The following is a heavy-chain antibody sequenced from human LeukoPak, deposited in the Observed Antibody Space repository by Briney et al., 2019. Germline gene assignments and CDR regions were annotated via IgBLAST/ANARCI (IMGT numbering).Heavy chain of an antibody. J-gene: IGHJ3*02. V-gene: IGHV4-34*01. CDR1: GGSSSGYY. D-gene: IGHD3-10*01. CDR2: INHSGST. CDR3: ARGRELLWFGESAIFGI. Sequence: PSETLSLTCAVYGGSSSGYYWSWIRQPPGKGLEWIGEINHSGSTNYNPSLKSRVTISVDTSKNQFSLKLSSVTAADTAVYYCARGRELLWFGESAIFGIWGQGTMVTVSS.